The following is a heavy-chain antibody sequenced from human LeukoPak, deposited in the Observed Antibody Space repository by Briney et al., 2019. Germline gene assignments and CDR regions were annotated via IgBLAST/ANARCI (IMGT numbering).Heavy chain of an antibody. CDR1: GYTFTGYY. V-gene: IGHV1-2*02. Sequence: ASVKVSCRASGYTFTGYYMHWVRQAPGQGLEWMGWISSHSGDTHSAQKFQGRVTMTRDTSISTAYMELNSLRSDDTAVYYCARPFDDDDGVNAPSDAFDIWGQGTMVTVSS. D-gene: IGHD4-23*01. J-gene: IGHJ3*02. CDR2: ISSHSGDT. CDR3: ARPFDDDDGVNAPSDAFDI.